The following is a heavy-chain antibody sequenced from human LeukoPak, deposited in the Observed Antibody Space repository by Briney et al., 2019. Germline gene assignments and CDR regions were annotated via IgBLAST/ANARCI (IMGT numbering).Heavy chain of an antibody. CDR3: ARAEKIAVAGMGYYFDY. CDR2: IWYDGSNK. CDR1: GFTFSSNG. V-gene: IGHV3-33*01. J-gene: IGHJ4*02. D-gene: IGHD6-19*01. Sequence: GGSLRLSCVASGFTFSSNGMHWVRQAPGKGLEWVAVIWYDGSNKYYADSVKGRFTISRDNSKNTLYLQMNSLRAEDTAVYYCARAEKIAVAGMGYYFDYWGQGTLVTVSS.